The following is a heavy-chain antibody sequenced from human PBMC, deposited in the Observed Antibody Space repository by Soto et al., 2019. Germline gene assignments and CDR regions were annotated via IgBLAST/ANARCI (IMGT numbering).Heavy chain of an antibody. CDR3: ARAGCDGGRCYTMVGLRYGMDV. Sequence: QVQLVESGGGVVQPGRSLRLSCAASGFTFSSYAMYWVRQAPGKGLEWVAVISYDGNNKYYADSVKGRFTISRDNSKNTLYLQMSSLRAEDTAVYYCARAGCDGGRCYTMVGLRYGMDVWGKGTTVTVSS. J-gene: IGHJ6*04. D-gene: IGHD2-15*01. CDR1: GFTFSSYA. CDR2: ISYDGNNK. V-gene: IGHV3-30-3*01.